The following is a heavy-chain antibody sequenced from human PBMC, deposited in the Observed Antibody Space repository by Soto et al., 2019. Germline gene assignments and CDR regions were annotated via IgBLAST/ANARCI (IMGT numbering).Heavy chain of an antibody. V-gene: IGHV4-61*01. CDR1: GGSVHNGSYY. D-gene: IGHD5-18*01. CDR2: IYYTGTT. J-gene: IGHJ4*02. Sequence: SETLSLTCTVSGGSVHNGSYYWSWLWQPPGKGLEWIGYIYYTGTTNYNPSLKSHVTISVDTSKNQFSLKVKSVSAADTAVYFCARNSRGYIYGYYFDSWGQGTLVTVS. CDR3: ARNSRGYIYGYYFDS.